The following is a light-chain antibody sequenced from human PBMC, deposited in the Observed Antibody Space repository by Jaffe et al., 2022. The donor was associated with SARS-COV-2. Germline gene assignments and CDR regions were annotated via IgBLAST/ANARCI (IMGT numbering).Light chain of an antibody. CDR2: AAF. CDR3: QQSYSSPRT. CDR1: QSISFY. Sequence: DIQMTQSPPSLSASVGDTVTITCRASQSISFYLNWYQQKPGKAPKLLIYAAFSLQSGVPSRFSASGSGTHFTLTITSLQPEDFATYYCQQSYSSPRTFGQGTKLETK. J-gene: IGKJ2*01. V-gene: IGKV1-39*01.